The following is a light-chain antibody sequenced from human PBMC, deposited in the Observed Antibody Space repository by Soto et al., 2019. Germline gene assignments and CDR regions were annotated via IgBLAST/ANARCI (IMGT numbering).Light chain of an antibody. J-gene: IGLJ1*01. Sequence: QSALTQPRSVSGSPGQSVTISCTGTSSDVGRYNYVSWYQQHPGKAPKLMIYDVSKRPSGVPDRFSGSKSGNTASLTISGLQAEYEADYYCCSYGDNYILYVFGTGTKLTVL. CDR1: SSDVGRYNY. V-gene: IGLV2-11*01. CDR3: CSYGDNYILYV. CDR2: DVS.